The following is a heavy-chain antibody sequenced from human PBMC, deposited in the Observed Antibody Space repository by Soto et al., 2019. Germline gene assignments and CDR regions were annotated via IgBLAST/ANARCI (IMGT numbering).Heavy chain of an antibody. CDR2: IFHNGNA. J-gene: IGHJ4*01. Sequence: SETLSLTCTVSGGSMRNVYWSWIRQPPGKRLEWIGFIFHNGNAKYNPSLKSRVTISIDTSKSQFSLSLDSVTAADTAVYFCARAHAPTLPFDYWGLGTLVTVSS. D-gene: IGHD2-15*01. V-gene: IGHV4-59*01. CDR1: GGSMRNVY. CDR3: ARAHAPTLPFDY.